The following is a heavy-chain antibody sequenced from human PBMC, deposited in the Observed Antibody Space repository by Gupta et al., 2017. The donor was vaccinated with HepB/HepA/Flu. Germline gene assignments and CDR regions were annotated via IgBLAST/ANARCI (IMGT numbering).Heavy chain of an antibody. V-gene: IGHV3-30-3*01. D-gene: IGHD6-13*01. Sequence: QVQLVESGGGVVQPGRSPRLSCGASGFTFSSYASHWVRQAPGKGLEWVAVISYDGSNKYYADSVKGRFTISRDNSKNTLYLQMNSLRAEDTAVYYCARVAGIAADGHTNYYYYYGMDVWGQGTTVTVSS. CDR3: ARVAGIAADGHTNYYYYYGMDV. J-gene: IGHJ6*02. CDR1: GFTFSSYA. CDR2: ISYDGSNK.